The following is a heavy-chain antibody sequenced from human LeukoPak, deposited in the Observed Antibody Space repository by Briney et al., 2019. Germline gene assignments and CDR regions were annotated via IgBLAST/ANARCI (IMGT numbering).Heavy chain of an antibody. J-gene: IGHJ4*02. D-gene: IGHD3-22*01. Sequence: SETLSLTCTVSGGSISSYYWSWIRQPPGKGLEWIGYIYYSGSTSYNPSLKSRVTISVDTSKNQFSLNLSSVTAADTALYYCATYYDSGGYRLDYWGQGTLVTVSS. CDR1: GGSISSYY. CDR3: ATYYDSGGYRLDY. CDR2: IYYSGST. V-gene: IGHV4-59*12.